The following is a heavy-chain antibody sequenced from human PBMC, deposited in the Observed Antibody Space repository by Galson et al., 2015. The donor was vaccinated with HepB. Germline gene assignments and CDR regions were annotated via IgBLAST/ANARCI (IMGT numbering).Heavy chain of an antibody. CDR1: GFTFSSYV. CDR3: AKGGSHSDSGGYHDWRVFFFDY. J-gene: IGHJ4*02. Sequence: SLRLSCAASGFTFSSYVMNWVRQAPGKGLEWVSSITGGGVTTYYADSVKGRFTISRDNSNNTLYLQMNSLRAEDTAVYYCAKGGSHSDSGGYHDWRVFFFDYWGQGTLVPVSS. CDR2: ITGGGVTT. D-gene: IGHD3-22*01. V-gene: IGHV3-23*01.